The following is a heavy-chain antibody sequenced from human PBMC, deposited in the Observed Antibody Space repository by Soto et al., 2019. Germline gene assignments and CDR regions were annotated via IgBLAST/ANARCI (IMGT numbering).Heavy chain of an antibody. Sequence: QITLKESGPPLVKPTQTLTLTCTFSAFSLSTSGVGVGWIRQPPGKALEWLTFIYWDDDKRYSPSLKSRLTIPKDTSKTQVVLTMTTMDPVDTATYYCARLVAAGITYYFDSWGQGTLVTVSS. CDR1: AFSLSTSGVG. J-gene: IGHJ4*02. D-gene: IGHD2-21*01. CDR3: ARLVAAGITYYFDS. V-gene: IGHV2-5*02. CDR2: IYWDDDK.